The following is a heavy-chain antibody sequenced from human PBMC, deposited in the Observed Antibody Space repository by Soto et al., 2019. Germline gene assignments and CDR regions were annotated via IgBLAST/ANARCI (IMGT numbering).Heavy chain of an antibody. CDR1: GFTFTSYA. CDR2: ISSGGST. Sequence: EVQLLESGGGLVQPEGSLRLSCAASGFTFTSYAMGWVRQAPGKGLEWVSVISSGGSTYYADSVRGRFTISRDNSKDTLSLQMNSLRAEDTAVYYCANRRGAGGHFDYWGQGALVTVSS. V-gene: IGHV3-23*01. CDR3: ANRRGAGGHFDY. D-gene: IGHD2-15*01. J-gene: IGHJ4*02.